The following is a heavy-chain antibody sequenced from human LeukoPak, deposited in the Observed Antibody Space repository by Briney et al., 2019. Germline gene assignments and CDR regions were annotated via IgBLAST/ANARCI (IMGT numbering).Heavy chain of an antibody. CDR3: VRRGTRIAVAATRGYYFDY. CDR2: INHGGST. Sequence: SETLSLTCAVYGGSFSNYYWSWIRQPPGKGLEWIGEINHGGSTNYNPSLKSRVTISVDTSKNQFSLKLSSVTAADTAVYYCVRRGTRIAVAATRGYYFDYWGQGTLVTVSS. V-gene: IGHV4-34*01. J-gene: IGHJ4*02. D-gene: IGHD6-19*01. CDR1: GGSFSNYY.